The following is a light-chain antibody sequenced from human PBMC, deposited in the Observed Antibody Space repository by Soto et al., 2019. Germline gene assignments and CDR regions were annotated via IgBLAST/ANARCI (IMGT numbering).Light chain of an antibody. J-gene: IGKJ1*01. CDR2: GAF. Sequence: EIVLTQSPGTLSLSPGERATFSCRASQSVSSNYLAWYQQKPGQAPRLLIYGAFKRATGIPDRFSGSGSGTDFTLTISRMEPEDLEVYCCQQYGSSPRTFGQGTKVDIK. CDR3: QQYGSSPRT. V-gene: IGKV3-20*01. CDR1: QSVSSNY.